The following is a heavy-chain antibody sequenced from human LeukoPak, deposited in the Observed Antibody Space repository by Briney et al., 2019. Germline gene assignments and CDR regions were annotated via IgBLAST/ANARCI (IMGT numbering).Heavy chain of an antibody. CDR1: GGSISSYY. V-gene: IGHV4-39*01. CDR3: ARLGTVTTHYYYYHYMDV. J-gene: IGHJ6*03. CDR2: TYYSGST. D-gene: IGHD4-17*01. Sequence: PSETLSLTCTVSGGSISSYYWSWIRQPPGKELEWIGSTYYSGSTYYNPSLKSRVTISVDTSKNQFSLKLSSVTAAATAVYYCARLGTVTTHYYYYHYMDVWGKGTTVTISS.